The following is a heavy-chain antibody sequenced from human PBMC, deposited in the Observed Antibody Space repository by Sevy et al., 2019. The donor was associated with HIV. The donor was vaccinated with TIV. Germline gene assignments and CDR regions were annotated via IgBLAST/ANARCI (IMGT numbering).Heavy chain of an antibody. D-gene: IGHD6-13*01. V-gene: IGHV1-2*02. Sequence: ASVKVSCKASGYTFTGYYMHWVRQAPGQGLEWMGWINPNSGGTNYAQKFQGRVTMTRDTSISTAYMGLRRLRSDDTAVYYCARPEGYNWFDPWGQGTLVTVSS. CDR3: ARPEGYNWFDP. CDR1: GYTFTGYY. CDR2: INPNSGGT. J-gene: IGHJ5*02.